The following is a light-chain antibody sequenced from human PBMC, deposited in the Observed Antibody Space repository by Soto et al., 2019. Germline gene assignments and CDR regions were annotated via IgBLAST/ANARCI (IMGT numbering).Light chain of an antibody. CDR2: DVS. V-gene: IGLV2-14*01. Sequence: QSAPTQPASVSGSPGQSITFSCTGTSSDVGGYNYVSWYQQHPGKAPKLMIYDVSDRPSGVSNRFSGSKSGNTASLTISGLQAEDEADYYCSSFTTSNTLVVFGGGTKLTVL. CDR1: SSDVGGYNY. CDR3: SSFTTSNTLVV. J-gene: IGLJ2*01.